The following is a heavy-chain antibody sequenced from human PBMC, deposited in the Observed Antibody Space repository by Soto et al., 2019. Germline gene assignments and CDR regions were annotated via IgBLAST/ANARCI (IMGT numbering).Heavy chain of an antibody. D-gene: IGHD5-18*01. CDR2: ISYDGGIQ. Sequence: QAQLVESGGGVVQPGRSLRLSCAASGFTFSSYGMHWVRQAPGTGLEWVAVISYDGGIQHYADSVKGRFTISRDNSKNNVLLQMNSLRAEDTAVYYCVSDRGYGHASAPYSWGQGTLVSVSS. J-gene: IGHJ4*02. CDR3: VSDRGYGHASAPYS. CDR1: GFTFSSYG. V-gene: IGHV3-30*03.